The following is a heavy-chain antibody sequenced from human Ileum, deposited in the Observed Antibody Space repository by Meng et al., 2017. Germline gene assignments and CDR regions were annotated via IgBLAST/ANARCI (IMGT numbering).Heavy chain of an antibody. V-gene: IGHV1-3*01. CDR3: AREINRGSSWFDY. J-gene: IGHJ4*02. CDR1: GYTFTSYT. D-gene: IGHD6-13*01. Sequence: QVQLVQSGAEVKKAGASVKVSCKASGYTFTSYTMHWVRQAPGQRLEWMGWINAANGNTKYSQKFQGRVTITGDTSASTASMELNSLRSEDTAIYFCAREINRGSSWFDYWGQGTLVTVSS. CDR2: INAANGNT.